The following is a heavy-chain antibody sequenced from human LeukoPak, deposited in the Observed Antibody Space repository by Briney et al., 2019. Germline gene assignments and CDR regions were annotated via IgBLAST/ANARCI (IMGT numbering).Heavy chain of an antibody. V-gene: IGHV3-66*01. CDR1: GFTVGSNY. J-gene: IGHJ3*01. CDR2: IYRGGST. Sequence: TGGSLRLSCAASGFTVGSNYMSWVRQAPGKGLEWVSIIYRGGSTNYADSVKGRFTISRDNAKSTLYLQLNSLRAEDTAIYYCAKLADAILWGQGTMVTVSS. CDR3: AKLADAIL. D-gene: IGHD2-21*01.